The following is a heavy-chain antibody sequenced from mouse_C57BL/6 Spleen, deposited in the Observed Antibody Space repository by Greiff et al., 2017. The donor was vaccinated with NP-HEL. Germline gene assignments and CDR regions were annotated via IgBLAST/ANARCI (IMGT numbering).Heavy chain of an antibody. CDR1: GYTFTSYW. CDR3: ASIYYGSSGDAMDY. D-gene: IGHD1-1*01. J-gene: IGHJ4*01. Sequence: QVQLKQSGAELAKPGASVKLSCKASGYTFTSYWMHWVKQRPGQGLEWIGYINPSSGYTKYNQKFKDKATLTADKSSSTAYMQLSSLTYEDSAVYYCASIYYGSSGDAMDYWGQGTSVTVSS. V-gene: IGHV1-7*01. CDR2: INPSSGYT.